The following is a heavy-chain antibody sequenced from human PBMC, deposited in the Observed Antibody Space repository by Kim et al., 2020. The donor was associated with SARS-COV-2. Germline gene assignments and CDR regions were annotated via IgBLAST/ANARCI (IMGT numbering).Heavy chain of an antibody. V-gene: IGHV3-30-3*01. CDR1: GFTFSSYA. J-gene: IGHJ4*02. D-gene: IGHD3-3*01. CDR2: ISYDGSNK. CDR3: ARLNFGVVIITGDY. Sequence: GGSLRLSCAASGFTFSSYAMHWVRQAPGKGLEWVAVISYDGSNKYYADSVKGRFTISRDNSKNTLYLQMNSLRAEDTAVYYCARLNFGVVIITGDYWGQGTLVTVSS.